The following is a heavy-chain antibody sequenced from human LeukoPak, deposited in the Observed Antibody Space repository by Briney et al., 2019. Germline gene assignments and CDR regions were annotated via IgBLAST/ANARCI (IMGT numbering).Heavy chain of an antibody. CDR1: GGSISSYY. D-gene: IGHD3-16*01. V-gene: IGHV4-4*09. J-gene: IGHJ6*03. CDR2: IYTSGST. Sequence: SETLSLTCTVSGGSISSYYWSWIRQPPGKGLEWIGYIYTSGSTNYNPSLESRVTISVDTSKNQFSLKLSSVTAADTAVYYCARHGGSSADYYYYYYMDVWGKGTTVTVSS. CDR3: ARHGGSSADYYYYYYMDV.